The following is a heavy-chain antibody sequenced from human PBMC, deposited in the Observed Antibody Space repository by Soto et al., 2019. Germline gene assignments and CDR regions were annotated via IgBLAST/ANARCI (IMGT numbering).Heavy chain of an antibody. V-gene: IGHV3-74*01. CDR2: VNWNGSSI. D-gene: IGHD6-19*01. CDR1: GFTFSNYW. Sequence: GGSLRLSCVGSGFTFSNYWMHWVRQAPGKGLEWVSRVNWNGSSISYADSVKGRFTISRDNAKNSLYLQMNSLRAEDTASYYCAKDKDSSGWYLTYYFDYWGQGTLVTVSS. CDR3: AKDKDSSGWYLTYYFDY. J-gene: IGHJ4*02.